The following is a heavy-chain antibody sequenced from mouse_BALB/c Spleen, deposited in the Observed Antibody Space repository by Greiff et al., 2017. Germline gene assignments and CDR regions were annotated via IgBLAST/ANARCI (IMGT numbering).Heavy chain of an antibody. V-gene: IGHV2-9*02. CDR1: GFSLTSYG. Sequence: VKVVESGPGLVAPSQSLSITCTVSGFSLTSYGVHWVRQPPGKGLAWLGVIWAGGSTNYNSALMSRLSISKDNSKSQVFLKMNSLQTDDTAMYYCARNYYGSRSYAMDYWGQGTSVTVSS. CDR2: IWAGGST. D-gene: IGHD1-1*01. CDR3: ARNYYGSRSYAMDY. J-gene: IGHJ4*01.